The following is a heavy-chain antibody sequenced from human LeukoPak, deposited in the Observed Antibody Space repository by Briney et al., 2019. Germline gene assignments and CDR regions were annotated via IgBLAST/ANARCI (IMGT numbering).Heavy chain of an antibody. CDR2: NSNSGGT. Sequence: ALVKVSCKASGYTFSGYYMHWVRQAPGQGLEWMGWNSNSGGTKYAQKFQGRVTMTRDTSISTAYMELTSLKSDDTAVYYCARDLAGDGLSYFDYWGQGTLVTVSS. V-gene: IGHV1-2*02. D-gene: IGHD6-19*01. J-gene: IGHJ4*02. CDR3: ARDLAGDGLSYFDY. CDR1: GYTFSGYY.